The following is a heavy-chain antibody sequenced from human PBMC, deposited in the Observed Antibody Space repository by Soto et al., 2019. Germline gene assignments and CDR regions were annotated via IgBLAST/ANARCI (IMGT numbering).Heavy chain of an antibody. CDR1: GGSFSGYY. D-gene: IGHD1-7*01. CDR3: ARGDNWNYAD. V-gene: IGHV4-34*01. Sequence: KPSETLSLTCAVYGGSFSGYYWSWIRQPPGKGLEWIGEINHSGSTNYNPSLKSRVTISVDTSKNQFSLKLSSVTAADTAVYYCARGDNWNYADWGQGTLVTVSS. J-gene: IGHJ4*02. CDR2: INHSGST.